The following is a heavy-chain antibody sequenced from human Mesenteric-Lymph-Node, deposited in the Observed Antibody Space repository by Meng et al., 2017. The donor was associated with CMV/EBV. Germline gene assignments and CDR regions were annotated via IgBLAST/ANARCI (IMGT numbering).Heavy chain of an antibody. V-gene: IGHV3-21*01. CDR2: IHSTGST. J-gene: IGHJ4*02. CDR1: GFSFTSYW. CDR3: ARDRLEGSYSGPGY. D-gene: IGHD1-26*01. Sequence: GESLKISCAASGFSFTSYWMSWVRQAPGKGLEWVSSIHSTGSTYYPDSVRGRFTISRDNAKNSVYLQMNSLRAEDTAVYYCARDRLEGSYSGPGYWGQGTLVTVSS.